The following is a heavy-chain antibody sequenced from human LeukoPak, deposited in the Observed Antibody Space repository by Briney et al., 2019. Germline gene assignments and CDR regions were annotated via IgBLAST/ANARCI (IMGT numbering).Heavy chain of an antibody. CDR2: IIPIFGTA. D-gene: IGHD2/OR15-2a*01. Sequence: GSSVKVSCKASGGTFSSYAISWVRQAPGQGLEWMGGIIPIFGTANYAQKFQDRVTITADESTTTAYMELSSLRSEDTAVYYCARGQMNSRIFDYWGQGTLVTVSS. V-gene: IGHV1-69*01. CDR1: GGTFSSYA. CDR3: ARGQMNSRIFDY. J-gene: IGHJ4*02.